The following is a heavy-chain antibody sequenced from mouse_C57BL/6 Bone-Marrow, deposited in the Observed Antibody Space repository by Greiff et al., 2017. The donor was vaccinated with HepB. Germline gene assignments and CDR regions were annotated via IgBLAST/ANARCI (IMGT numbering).Heavy chain of an antibody. D-gene: IGHD1-1*01. V-gene: IGHV14-4*01. CDR3: TTWGYGKDYVDY. CDR1: GFNIKDDY. J-gene: IGHJ2*01. Sequence: VQLQQSGAELVRPGASVKLSCTASGFNIKDDYMHWVKQRPEQGLEWIGWIDPENGDTEYASKFQGKATITADTSSNTAYLQLSSLTSEDTAVYYGTTWGYGKDYVDYWGQGTTLTVSS. CDR2: IDPENGDT.